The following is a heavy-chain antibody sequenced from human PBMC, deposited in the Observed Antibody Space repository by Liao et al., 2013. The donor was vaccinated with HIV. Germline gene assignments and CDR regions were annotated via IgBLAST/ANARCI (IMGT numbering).Heavy chain of an antibody. CDR2: INHSGST. V-gene: IGHV4-59*12. CDR1: GGSISSYY. Sequence: QVQLQESGPGLVKPSETLSLTCTVSGGSISSYYWSWIRQPAGKGLEWIGEINHSGSTNYNPSLKSRVTISVDTSKNQFSLKLSSVTAADTAVYYCARGALSSGRNFDYWGQGTLVTVSS. D-gene: IGHD6-19*01. CDR3: ARGALSSGRNFDY. J-gene: IGHJ4*02.